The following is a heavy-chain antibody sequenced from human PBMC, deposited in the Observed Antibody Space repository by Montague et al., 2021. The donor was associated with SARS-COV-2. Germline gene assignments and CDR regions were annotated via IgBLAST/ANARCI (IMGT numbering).Heavy chain of an antibody. CDR2: ISSESTYI. CDR1: GFTFSSFS. J-gene: IGHJ6*02. D-gene: IGHD2-15*01. Sequence: CLRLSCAASGFTFSSFSMNWVRQAPGKRLEWVASISSESTYILYAESVRGRFTVSRDNAQNLLFLQMNSLRAEDTALYYCARFETSKFYSSGVDVWGQGTTVTVSS. V-gene: IGHV3-21*01. CDR3: ARFETSKFYSSGVDV.